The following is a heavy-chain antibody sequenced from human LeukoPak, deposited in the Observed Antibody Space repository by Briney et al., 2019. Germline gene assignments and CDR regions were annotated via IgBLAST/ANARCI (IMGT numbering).Heavy chain of an antibody. CDR3: ARGTWVATIRGKTLNWFDP. CDR1: GGSISSYY. Sequence: SETLSLTCTVSGGSISSYYWGWIRQPPGKGLEWIGYIYYSGSTNYNPSLKSRVTISVDTSKNQFSLKLGSVTAADTAVYYCARGTWVATIRGKTLNWFDPWGQGTLVTVSS. D-gene: IGHD5-12*01. J-gene: IGHJ5*02. CDR2: IYYSGST. V-gene: IGHV4-59*01.